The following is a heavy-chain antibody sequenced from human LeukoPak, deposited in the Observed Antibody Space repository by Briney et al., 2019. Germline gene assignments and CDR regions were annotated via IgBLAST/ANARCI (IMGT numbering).Heavy chain of an antibody. CDR1: GGSISSGGYY. D-gene: IGHD6-13*01. CDR2: IYYSGST. CDR3: ARRSSGRLAAAGYYFDY. J-gene: IGHJ4*02. V-gene: IGHV4-31*03. Sequence: SETLSLTCTVSGGSISSGGYYWSWVRQHPGRGLEWLGYIYYSGSTYYNPSLKSRVTISVDTSKNQFSLKLSSVPAADTAVYYCARRSSGRLAAAGYYFDYWGQGTLVTVSS.